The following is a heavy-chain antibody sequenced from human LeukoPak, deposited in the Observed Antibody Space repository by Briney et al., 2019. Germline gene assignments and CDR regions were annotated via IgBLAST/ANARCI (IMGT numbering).Heavy chain of an antibody. CDR2: ISYDGSNK. Sequence: GGSLRLSCAASGFTFSSYAMHWVRQAPGKGLEWVAVISYDGSNKYYADSVKGRFTISRDNSKNTLYLQMNSLRAEDTAVYYCARGMDAFDIWGQGQWSPSLQ. V-gene: IGHV3-30-3*01. J-gene: IGHJ3*02. CDR3: ARGMDAFDI. CDR1: GFTFSSYA.